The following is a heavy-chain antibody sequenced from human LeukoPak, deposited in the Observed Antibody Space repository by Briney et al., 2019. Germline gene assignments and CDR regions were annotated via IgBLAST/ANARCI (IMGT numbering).Heavy chain of an antibody. CDR1: GGTFSSYA. V-gene: IGHV1-69*06. Sequence: ASVKVSCKASGGTFSSYAISWVRQAPGQGLEWMGRIIPIFGTANYAQKFQGRVTITADKSTSTAYMELSSLRSEDTAVYYCARDSITMVRGVMWYYGMDVWGQGTTVTVSS. J-gene: IGHJ6*02. CDR2: IIPIFGTA. CDR3: ARDSITMVRGVMWYYGMDV. D-gene: IGHD3-10*01.